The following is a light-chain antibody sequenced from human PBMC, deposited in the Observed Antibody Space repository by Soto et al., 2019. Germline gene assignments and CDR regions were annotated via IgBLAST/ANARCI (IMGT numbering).Light chain of an antibody. CDR1: QSISSW. V-gene: IGKV1-5*03. J-gene: IGKJ1*01. Sequence: HMTHSPSTLSASVGDRVTITCRASQSISSWLAWYQQKPGTAPNLLIYKASTLQSGVPSRFSGSGSGTEFTLTTSSLRPDDSATYYCQQYNDNWTFGQGT. CDR3: QQYNDNWT. CDR2: KAS.